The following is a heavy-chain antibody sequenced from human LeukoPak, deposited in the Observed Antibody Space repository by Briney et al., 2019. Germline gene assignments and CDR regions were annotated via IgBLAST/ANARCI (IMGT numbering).Heavy chain of an antibody. CDR1: GFTFDDYA. V-gene: IGHV3-20*04. D-gene: IGHD4-17*01. Sequence: GGSLRLSCEASGFTFDDYAMSWVRQAPGQGLEWVSGINWNGGSTDYADSVEGRFTISRDNAKNSLYLQMNSLRAEDTALYYCARDPPDYGDPWGQGTLVTVSS. CDR3: ARDPPDYGDP. CDR2: INWNGGST. J-gene: IGHJ5*02.